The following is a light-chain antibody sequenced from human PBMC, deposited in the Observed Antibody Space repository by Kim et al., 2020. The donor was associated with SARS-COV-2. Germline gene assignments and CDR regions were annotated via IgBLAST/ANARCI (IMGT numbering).Light chain of an antibody. CDR3: SSYTSSSPWV. J-gene: IGLJ3*02. V-gene: IGLV2-14*01. Sequence: QSALTQPASVSGSPGQSITISCTGTSSDVGGYNYVSWYQQHPGKAPKLMIYDVSKRPSGVSNRFSGSKSGNTASLTISGLQAEDEADYYCSSYTSSSPWVFGGGTQLNVL. CDR2: DVS. CDR1: SSDVGGYNY.